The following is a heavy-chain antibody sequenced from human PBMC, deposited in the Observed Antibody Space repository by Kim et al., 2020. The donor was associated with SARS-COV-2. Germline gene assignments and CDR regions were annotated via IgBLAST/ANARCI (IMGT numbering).Heavy chain of an antibody. CDR1: GGSISSGGYY. Sequence: SETLSLTCTVSGGSISSGGYYWSWIRQPPGKGLEWIGYIYYSGSTYYNPSLKSRVTISVDTSKNQFSLKLSSVTAADTAVYYCARDRGYGGNPRHFDLWGRGTLVTVSS. CDR3: ARDRGYGGNPRHFDL. V-gene: IGHV4-31*03. CDR2: IYYSGST. J-gene: IGHJ2*01. D-gene: IGHD4-17*01.